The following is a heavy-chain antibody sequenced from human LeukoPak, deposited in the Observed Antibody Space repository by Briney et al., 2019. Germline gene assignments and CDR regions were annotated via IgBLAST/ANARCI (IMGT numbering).Heavy chain of an antibody. CDR2: INPSSGDT. J-gene: IGHJ4*02. Sequence: ASLKVSCKASGYSFTAAYNIHWLRHAPGQGPGFMGWINPSSGDTRYAQKFQGRVTVTRDTVISTAYMELSSLTSDDTAVYYCARDPRGTYDYWGQGTLVTVSS. CDR3: ARDPRGTYDY. CDR1: GYSFTAAYN. V-gene: IGHV1-2*02. D-gene: IGHD5-12*01.